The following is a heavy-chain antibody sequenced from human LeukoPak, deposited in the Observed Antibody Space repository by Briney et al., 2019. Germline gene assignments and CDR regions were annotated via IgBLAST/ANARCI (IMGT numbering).Heavy chain of an antibody. Sequence: KPSETLSLTCGVSGFPISSGYFWAWIRQSPGKGLEWIGSIFHSGITYYNPSLRSRITISVDTSKNQFSLRLNSVTAADTAVYYCARRISTRRGETCSSTSCYFDYWGQGTLVTVSS. CDR3: ARRISTRRGETCSSTSCYFDY. J-gene: IGHJ4*02. CDR1: GFPISSGYF. D-gene: IGHD2-2*01. V-gene: IGHV4-38-2*01. CDR2: IFHSGIT.